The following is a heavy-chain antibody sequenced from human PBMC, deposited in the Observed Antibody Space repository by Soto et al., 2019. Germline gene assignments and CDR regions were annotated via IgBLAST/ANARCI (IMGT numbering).Heavy chain of an antibody. Sequence: EVQLVESGGGLVQPGGSLRLSCAVSGFTFGSYWMNWVCLIPGKGLEWVAYIKPDGSATYYVDSVKGRFTISRDNAKNSLYLQMNSLRVEDTSVYYCARAGYCGPGCYYYFDYWGQGTLVTVSS. CDR2: IKPDGSAT. CDR3: ARAGYCGPGCYYYFDY. CDR1: GFTFGSYW. D-gene: IGHD2-21*02. V-gene: IGHV3-7*01. J-gene: IGHJ4*02.